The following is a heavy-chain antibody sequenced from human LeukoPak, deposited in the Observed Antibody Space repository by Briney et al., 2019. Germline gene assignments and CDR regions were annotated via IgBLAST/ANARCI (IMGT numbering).Heavy chain of an antibody. CDR2: IYYSGST. CDR3: ARTHPMTTVTT. Sequence: PSETLSLTCTVSGGSISSYYWSWIRQPPGKGLEWIGYIYYSGSTNYNPSLKSRVTISVDTSKNQFSLKLSSVTAADTAVYYCARTHPMTTVTTWGQGTLVTVSS. CDR1: GGSISSYY. D-gene: IGHD4-17*01. V-gene: IGHV4-59*08. J-gene: IGHJ5*02.